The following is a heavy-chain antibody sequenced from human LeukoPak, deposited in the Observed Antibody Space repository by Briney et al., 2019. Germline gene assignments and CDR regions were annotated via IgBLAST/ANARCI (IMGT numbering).Heavy chain of an antibody. CDR2: IYTGGTT. V-gene: IGHV3-53*01. Sequence: GGSLRLSCAVSGPTVSGNYISWVRQGPGKGLEWVSVIYTGGTTFYAGSVRGRFIISRDNSKNTVYLQMNSLGAEDTALYYCARDPDATGGMDVWGQGTTVTVSS. J-gene: IGHJ6*02. CDR3: ARDPDATGGMDV. D-gene: IGHD1-14*01. CDR1: GPTVSGNY.